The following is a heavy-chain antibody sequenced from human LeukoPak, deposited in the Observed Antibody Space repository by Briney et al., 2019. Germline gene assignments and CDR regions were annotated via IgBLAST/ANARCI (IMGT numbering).Heavy chain of an antibody. CDR1: GFTFSSYW. D-gene: IGHD6-13*01. V-gene: IGHV3-74*01. CDR3: AKGGSSSPRSTFDY. J-gene: IGHJ4*02. Sequence: GGSLRLSCVASGFTFSSYWMHWVRQAPGKGLVWVSHINGDGSTTSYADSVKGRFTISRDNAKNTVYLQMNSLRAEDTAVYYCAKGGSSSPRSTFDYWGQGTLLTVSS. CDR2: INGDGSTT.